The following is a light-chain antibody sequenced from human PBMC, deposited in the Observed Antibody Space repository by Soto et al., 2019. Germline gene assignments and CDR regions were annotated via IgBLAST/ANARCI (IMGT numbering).Light chain of an antibody. CDR1: QSVRSSF. V-gene: IGKV3-20*01. Sequence: EIVLTQSPGTLSLSPGERATLSCRASQSVRSSFFAWYQQKPGQAPRLLNYDVSIRATGTPDRFSGSGSGTDFALTIHRLEPEDFAMYYCQQYEDSVLYTFGQGTKLEI. CDR3: QQYEDSVLYT. CDR2: DVS. J-gene: IGKJ2*01.